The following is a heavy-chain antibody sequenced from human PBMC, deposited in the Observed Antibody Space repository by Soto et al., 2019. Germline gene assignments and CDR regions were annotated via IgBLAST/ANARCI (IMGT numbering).Heavy chain of an antibody. CDR1: GYTFTNYG. J-gene: IGHJ6*02. V-gene: IGHV1-18*01. Sequence: ASLKVSCKASGYTFTNYGISWVRQAPGQGLEWMGWISAYNGNTNYAQKLQGRVTMTTDTSTSTAYMELRSLRSDDSAVYYCARVDCSGGSCYPYYYGMDVWGQGTTVTVSS. CDR3: ARVDCSGGSCYPYYYGMDV. CDR2: ISAYNGNT. D-gene: IGHD2-15*01.